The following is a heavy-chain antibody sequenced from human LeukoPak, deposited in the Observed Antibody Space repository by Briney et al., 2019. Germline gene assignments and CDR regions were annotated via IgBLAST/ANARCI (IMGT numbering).Heavy chain of an antibody. CDR3: AREAVGAQWYYFDY. CDR1: GGSISSGGYY. J-gene: IGHJ4*02. V-gene: IGHV4-31*03. CDR2: IYYSGST. D-gene: IGHD1-26*01. Sequence: PSQTLSLTCTVSGGSISSGGYYWSWIRQHPGKGLEWIGYIYYSGSTYYNPSLKSRVTISVDTSKNQFSLKLSSVTAADTAVYYCAREAVGAQWYYFDYWGQGTLVTVSS.